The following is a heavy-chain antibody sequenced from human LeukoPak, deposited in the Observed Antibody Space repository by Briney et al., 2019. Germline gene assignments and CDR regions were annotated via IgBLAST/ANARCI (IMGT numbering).Heavy chain of an antibody. CDR3: ARAYNYAGSSGWCNWFDP. J-gene: IGHJ5*02. CDR2: IRGSVGTT. Sequence: GGSLRLSCAASGFTFSSYAMNWVRQAPGKGLEWVSSIRGSVGTTHYADSVKGRFTISRDISKSTLYLQMNSLRVEDTAVYYCARAYNYAGSSGWCNWFDPWGQGTLVTVSS. CDR1: GFTFSSYA. V-gene: IGHV3-23*01. D-gene: IGHD6-19*01.